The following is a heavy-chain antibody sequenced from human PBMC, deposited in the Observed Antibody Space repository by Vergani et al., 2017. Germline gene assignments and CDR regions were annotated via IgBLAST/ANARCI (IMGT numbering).Heavy chain of an antibody. J-gene: IGHJ4*02. V-gene: IGHV4-34*01. CDR1: GGSFSGYY. D-gene: IGHD2-15*01. Sequence: VQLQQWGAGLLKPSETLSLTCAVYGGSFSGYYWSWIRQPPGKGLEWIGEINHSGSTNYNPSLKSRVTISVDTSKNQFSLKLSSVTAADTAVYYCARAAPRRSGGSCYSYWGQGTLVTVSS. CDR2: INHSGST. CDR3: ARAAPRRSGGSCYSY.